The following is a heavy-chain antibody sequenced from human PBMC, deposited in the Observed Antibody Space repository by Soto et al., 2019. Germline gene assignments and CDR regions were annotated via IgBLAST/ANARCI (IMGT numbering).Heavy chain of an antibody. Sequence: SETLSLTCTVSGGSISSGDYYWSWIRQPPGKGLEWIGYIYYSGSTYYNPSLKSRVTISVDTSKNQFSLNLSSVTAADTAVYYCARQDRVVAEGRWFDPWGQGTLVTVSS. CDR3: ARQDRVVAEGRWFDP. CDR2: IYYSGST. CDR1: GGSISSGDYY. J-gene: IGHJ5*02. V-gene: IGHV4-30-4*01. D-gene: IGHD2-15*01.